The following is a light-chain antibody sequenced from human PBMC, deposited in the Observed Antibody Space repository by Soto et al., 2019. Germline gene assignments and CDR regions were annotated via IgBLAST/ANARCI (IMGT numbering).Light chain of an antibody. CDR3: CSYAGRNNYV. CDR2: EVS. J-gene: IGLJ1*01. V-gene: IGLV2-8*01. CDR1: SSDVGGYKY. Sequence: QSALTQPPSASGSPGQSVTISCTGTSSDVGGYKYVSWFQRHPGKAPKLMICEVSKRPSGVPDRFSGSRSGNTASLTVSVLQAEDEADYYCCSYAGRNNYVFGTGTKLTVL.